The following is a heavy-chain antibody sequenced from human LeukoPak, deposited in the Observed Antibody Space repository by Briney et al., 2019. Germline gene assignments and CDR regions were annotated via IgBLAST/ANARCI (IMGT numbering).Heavy chain of an antibody. CDR2: IGIDSGNT. Sequence: GGSLRLSCTASGFPFIEYSMNWVRQAPGKGLEWISYIGIDSGNTKYADSVRGRFTISTDKAKNSLYLQMNSLRVEDTAVYYCARDLSGSYYIPHYYYYGMDVWGQGTTVTVSS. D-gene: IGHD3-10*01. J-gene: IGHJ6*02. V-gene: IGHV3-48*01. CDR1: GFPFIEYS. CDR3: ARDLSGSYYIPHYYYYGMDV.